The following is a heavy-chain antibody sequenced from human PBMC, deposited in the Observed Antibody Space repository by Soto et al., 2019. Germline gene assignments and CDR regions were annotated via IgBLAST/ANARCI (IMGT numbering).Heavy chain of an antibody. D-gene: IGHD1-26*01. Sequence: QVQLVESGGGVVQPGRSMRLSCAASGFPFSSYAMHWVRQAPGKGLEWVAVISYDGSNKYYADSVKGRFTISRDNSKNTLYLQMNSLRAEDTAVYYWARDLGSPPDYWGQGTLVTVSS. J-gene: IGHJ4*02. CDR2: ISYDGSNK. V-gene: IGHV3-30-3*01. CDR1: GFPFSSYA. CDR3: ARDLGSPPDY.